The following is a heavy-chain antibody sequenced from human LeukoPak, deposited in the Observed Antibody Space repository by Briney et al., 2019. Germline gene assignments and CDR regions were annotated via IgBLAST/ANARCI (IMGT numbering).Heavy chain of an antibody. J-gene: IGHJ4*02. D-gene: IGHD3-10*01. CDR1: GGSISSYY. V-gene: IGHV4-59*01. Sequence: SETLSLTCTVSGGSISSYYWSWIRQPPGKGLEWIGYIYYSGSTNYNPSLKSRVTISVDTSKNQFSLKLSSVTAADTAVYYCARDDTRFPYYFDYWGQGTLVTVSS. CDR2: IYYSGST. CDR3: ARDDTRFPYYFDY.